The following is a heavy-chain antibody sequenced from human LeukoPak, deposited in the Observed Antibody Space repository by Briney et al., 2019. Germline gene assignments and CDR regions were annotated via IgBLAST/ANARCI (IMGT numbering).Heavy chain of an antibody. V-gene: IGHV3-7*04. CDR3: ARGDAFSGDH. CDR2: IHPEGNEK. Sequence: GSLRLSCAVSGFTFSNFWMSWVRQAPGRGLEWVANIHPEGNEKYHVESVKGRFAISRDNAKNSLFLQMNGLRVEDTAVYYCARGDAFSGDHWGQGTLVTVSS. J-gene: IGHJ4*02. CDR1: GFTFSNFW.